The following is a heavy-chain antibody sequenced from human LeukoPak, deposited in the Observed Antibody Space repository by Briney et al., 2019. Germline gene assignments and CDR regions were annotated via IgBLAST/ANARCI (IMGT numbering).Heavy chain of an antibody. Sequence: GGSLRLSCAASGFTFRNSWMSWVRQAPGKGLEWVSGITGSGGATYYADSVKGRFTISRDNSRNTLYLQMNSLRAEDTAVYYCAKRGVGAHFDYWGQGTLVAVSS. D-gene: IGHD1-26*01. CDR2: ITGSGGAT. V-gene: IGHV3-23*01. J-gene: IGHJ4*02. CDR1: GFTFRNSW. CDR3: AKRGVGAHFDY.